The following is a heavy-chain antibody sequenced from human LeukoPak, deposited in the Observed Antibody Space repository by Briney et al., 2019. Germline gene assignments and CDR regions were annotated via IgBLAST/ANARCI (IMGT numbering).Heavy chain of an antibody. CDR3: ARGLSTVVTNPYGLDAFDI. CDR1: GFMFSSYG. D-gene: IGHD4-23*01. V-gene: IGHV3-30*02. CDR2: IRYDGSNK. J-gene: IGHJ3*02. Sequence: GGSLRLSCTASGFMFSSYGMHWVRQAPGKGLEWVAFIRYDGSNKYYADSVKGRFTISRDNSKNTLYLQMNSLRAEDTAVYYCARGLSTVVTNPYGLDAFDIWGQGTMVTVSS.